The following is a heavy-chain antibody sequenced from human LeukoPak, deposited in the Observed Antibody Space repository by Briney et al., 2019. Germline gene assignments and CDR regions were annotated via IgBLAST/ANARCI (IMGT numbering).Heavy chain of an antibody. CDR3: ARDRGSGAGSWFDP. Sequence: GGSLRLACAASGFTFSSYSMNWVRQAPGKGLEWVSSISSSGSYIYYADSVKGRFTISRDNAKNSLYLQMNSLRAEDTAVYYCARDRGSGAGSWFDPWGQGTLVTVSS. J-gene: IGHJ5*02. CDR2: ISSSGSYI. CDR1: GFTFSSYS. D-gene: IGHD3-10*01. V-gene: IGHV3-21*01.